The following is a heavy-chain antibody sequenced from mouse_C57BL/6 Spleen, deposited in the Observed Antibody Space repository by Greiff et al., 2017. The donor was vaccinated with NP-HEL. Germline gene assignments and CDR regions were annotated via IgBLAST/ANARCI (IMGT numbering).Heavy chain of an antibody. Sequence: EVKLMESGGGLVQPQGSLKLSCAASGFSFNTYAMNWVRQAPGKGLEWVARIRSKSNNYATYYADSVKDRFTISRDDSESMLYLQMNNLKTEETAMYYCVRHESPDYGSSHYAMDYWGQGTSVTVSS. CDR2: IRSKSNNYAT. J-gene: IGHJ4*01. D-gene: IGHD1-1*01. V-gene: IGHV10-1*01. CDR1: GFSFNTYA. CDR3: VRHESPDYGSSHYAMDY.